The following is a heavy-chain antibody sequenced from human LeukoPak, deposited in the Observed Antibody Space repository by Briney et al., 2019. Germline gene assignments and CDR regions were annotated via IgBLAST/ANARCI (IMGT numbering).Heavy chain of an antibody. CDR3: AKNKGWELPAELDS. Sequence: GGSLRLSCAASGFTLKNSWMSWVRQAPGKGLEWVANINQDGDEKYYVDSVKGRFTISRDDAQTSVYLQLSSLRPEDTAVYYCAKNKGWELPAELDSWGQEALVIVSS. CDR1: GFTLKNSW. V-gene: IGHV3-7*01. CDR2: INQDGDEK. D-gene: IGHD2-15*01. J-gene: IGHJ4*02.